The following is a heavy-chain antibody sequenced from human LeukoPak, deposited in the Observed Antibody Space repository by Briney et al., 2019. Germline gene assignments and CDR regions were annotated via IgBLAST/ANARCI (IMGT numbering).Heavy chain of an antibody. V-gene: IGHV3-30-3*01. Sequence: GGSLRLSCAASGFTFSDYALHWVRQAPGKGLEWVAVISYDGSSKYYADSVKGRFTISRDNSKNTLYPQMNSLRAEDTAVYYCARVSLRCLDNWGQGTLVTVSS. CDR1: GFTFSDYA. D-gene: IGHD4-17*01. CDR3: ARVSLRCLDN. CDR2: ISYDGSSK. J-gene: IGHJ4*02.